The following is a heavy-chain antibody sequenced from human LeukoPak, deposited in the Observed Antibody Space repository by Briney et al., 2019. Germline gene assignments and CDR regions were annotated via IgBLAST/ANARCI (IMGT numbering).Heavy chain of an antibody. D-gene: IGHD6-13*01. CDR1: GFTFSSYG. Sequence: PGRSLRLSCAASGFTFSSYGMHWVRQAPGKGLEWVANIKQDGSEKYYVDSVKGRFTISRDNAKNSLYLQMNSLRAEDTAVYYCAKGAAGKYFDYWGQGTLVTVSS. V-gene: IGHV3-7*03. J-gene: IGHJ4*02. CDR3: AKGAAGKYFDY. CDR2: IKQDGSEK.